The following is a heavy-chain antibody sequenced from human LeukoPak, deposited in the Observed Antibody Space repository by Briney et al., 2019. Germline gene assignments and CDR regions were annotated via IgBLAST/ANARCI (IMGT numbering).Heavy chain of an antibody. Sequence: SQTLSHTCAISGDSVSNNSAAWNWIRQSPSRGLEWLGRTYYRSKWYNDYAVSVKSRITINPDTSKNQFSLQLNSVTPDDTAVYYCARDSSSSWEPVFDYWGQGTLVTVSS. CDR1: GDSVSNNSAA. V-gene: IGHV6-1*01. D-gene: IGHD6-13*01. J-gene: IGHJ4*02. CDR3: ARDSSSSWEPVFDY. CDR2: TYYRSKWYN.